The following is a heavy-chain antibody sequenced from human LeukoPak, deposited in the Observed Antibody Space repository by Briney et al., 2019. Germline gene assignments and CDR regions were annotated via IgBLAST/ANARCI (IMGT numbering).Heavy chain of an antibody. V-gene: IGHV6-1*01. CDR1: GDSVSSNSAA. J-gene: IGHJ5*02. CDR3: ARQPQGYQPPKQGRAGFDP. D-gene: IGHD2-2*01. CDR2: TYYRSKWYN. Sequence: SQTLSLTCAISGDSVSSNSAAWNWIRQSPSRGLEWLGRTYYRSKWYNDYAVSVKSRITINPDTSKNQFSLQLNSVTPEDTAVYYCARQPQGYQPPKQGRAGFDPWGQGTLVTVSS.